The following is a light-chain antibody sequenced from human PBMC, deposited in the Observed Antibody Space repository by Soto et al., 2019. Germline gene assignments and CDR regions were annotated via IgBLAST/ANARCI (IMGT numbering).Light chain of an antibody. CDR1: SSDVGGYDF. CDR2: DVS. Sequence: QSSLTQPGSVSGSPGQSVTISCTGTSSDVGGYDFVSWYQQHPGKAPKLMISDVSKRPSGVPDRFSGSKSGNTASLTISGLQAEDEADYYCCSYAGDLALFGGGTKVNVL. V-gene: IGLV2-11*01. J-gene: IGLJ2*01. CDR3: CSYAGDLAL.